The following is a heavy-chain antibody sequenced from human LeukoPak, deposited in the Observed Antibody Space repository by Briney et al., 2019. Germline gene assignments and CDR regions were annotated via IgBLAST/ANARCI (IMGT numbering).Heavy chain of an antibody. CDR2: IYYSGST. CDR1: GDSISSTSYY. J-gene: IGHJ6*03. CDR3: ARETSQKGAHYMDV. V-gene: IGHV4-39*07. Sequence: PSETLSLTCTVSGDSISSTSYYWGWIRQPPGKGLECIGIIYYSGSTWYSPSLKSRVTISIDTSKNQFSLKLSAVTAADTAVYYCARETSQKGAHYMDVWGKGTTVTISS. D-gene: IGHD3-16*01.